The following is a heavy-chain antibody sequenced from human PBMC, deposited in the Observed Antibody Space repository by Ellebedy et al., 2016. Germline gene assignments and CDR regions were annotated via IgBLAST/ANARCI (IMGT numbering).Heavy chain of an antibody. CDR2: ISSSSSTI. Sequence: GESLKISXPASGFTFSSYSMNWVRQAPGKGLEWVSYISSSSSTIYYADSVKGRFTISRDNSKNTLYLQMNSLRAEDTAVYYCAKDPGGIVGAPGVYWGQGTLVTVSS. J-gene: IGHJ4*02. CDR1: GFTFSSYS. CDR3: AKDPGGIVGAPGVY. D-gene: IGHD1-26*01. V-gene: IGHV3-48*01.